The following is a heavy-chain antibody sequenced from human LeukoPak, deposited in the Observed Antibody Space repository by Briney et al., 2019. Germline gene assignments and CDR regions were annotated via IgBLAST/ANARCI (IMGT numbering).Heavy chain of an antibody. V-gene: IGHV3-15*01. J-gene: IGHJ6*02. Sequence: GGSLRLSCAASGFTFNNAWMCWVRQAPGKGLEWVGRIKSKTDGGTTDYAAPVKGRFTISRDDSKNTLYLQMNSLKTEDTAVYYCTTEFSCSGGSCYYYYGMDVWGQGTTVTVSS. CDR1: GFTFNNAW. CDR2: IKSKTDGGTT. CDR3: TTEFSCSGGSCYYYYGMDV. D-gene: IGHD2-15*01.